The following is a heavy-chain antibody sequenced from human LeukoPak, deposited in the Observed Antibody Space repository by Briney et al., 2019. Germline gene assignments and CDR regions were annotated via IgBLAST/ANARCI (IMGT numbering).Heavy chain of an antibody. D-gene: IGHD3-10*01. CDR1: GLSLNSYA. V-gene: IGHV3-30*03. CDR2: ISYDGSNK. CDR3: AQGGSEIYYFYHGMDV. J-gene: IGHJ6*02. Sequence: GRSLRLSCAASGLSLNSYAIHWVRPAPGKGLEWLTAISYDGSNKHYADSVRGRFTISRDNSKNTLYLQMNSLRSDDTAVYYCAQGGSEIYYFYHGMDVWGRGTTVTVSS.